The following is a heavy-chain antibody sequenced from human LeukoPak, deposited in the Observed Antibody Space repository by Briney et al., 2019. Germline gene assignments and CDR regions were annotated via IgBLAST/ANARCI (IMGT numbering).Heavy chain of an antibody. V-gene: IGHV4-4*07. J-gene: IGHJ4*02. Sequence: SETLSLTCTVSGGSISSYYWSWIRQPAGEGLEWIGRIYTSGSTNYNPSLKSRVTMSVDTSKNQFSLKLSSVTAADTAVYYCARDCLFRSSQDYWGQGTLVTVSS. D-gene: IGHD1-26*01. CDR3: ARDCLFRSSQDY. CDR2: IYTSGST. CDR1: GGSISSYY.